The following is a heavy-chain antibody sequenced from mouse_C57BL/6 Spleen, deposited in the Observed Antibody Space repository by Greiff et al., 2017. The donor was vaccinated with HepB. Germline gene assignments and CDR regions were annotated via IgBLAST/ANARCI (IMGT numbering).Heavy chain of an antibody. D-gene: IGHD1-2*01. J-gene: IGHJ3*01. CDR1: GFTFSDYY. CDR3: ARQGHYDGSWFAY. CDR2: ISNGGGST. Sequence: EVKLVESGGGLVQPGGSLKLSCAASGFTFSDYYMYWVRQTPEKRLEWVAYISNGGGSTYYPDTVKGRFTISRDNAKNTLYLQMSRLKSEDTAMYYCARQGHYDGSWFAYWGQGTLVTVSA. V-gene: IGHV5-12*01.